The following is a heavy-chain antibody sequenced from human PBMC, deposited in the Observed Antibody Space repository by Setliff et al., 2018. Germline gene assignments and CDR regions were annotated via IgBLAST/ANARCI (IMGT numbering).Heavy chain of an antibody. J-gene: IGHJ3*02. Sequence: GGSLRLSCAASGFTFYTDAMSWVRQAPGKGLEWVSRISNSGGSTNYVDSVKGRFTISRDNSKNTLYLQLNSLRAEDTAVYYCARCTGGDCYLDAFDIWGRGTMVTVSS. CDR2: ISNSGGST. CDR3: ARCTGGDCYLDAFDI. D-gene: IGHD2-21*02. V-gene: IGHV3-23*01. CDR1: GFTFYTDA.